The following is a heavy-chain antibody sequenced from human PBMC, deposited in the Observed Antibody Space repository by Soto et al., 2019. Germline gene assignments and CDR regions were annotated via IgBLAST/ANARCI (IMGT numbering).Heavy chain of an antibody. CDR1: GGSFSSGGYY. J-gene: IGHJ3*01. Sequence: QAQLQESGPGLVNPSETLSLTCSVSGGSFSSGGYYRSWIRQHPGKGLEWIGYIYYTGSTYYNPSLQSRVSISVDTSKAQISLKLSSVTPADTAVYSCARGASNGYYLGAFDVWGQGIMVTVSS. D-gene: IGHD3-22*01. CDR3: ARGASNGYYLGAFDV. V-gene: IGHV4-31*03. CDR2: IYYTGST.